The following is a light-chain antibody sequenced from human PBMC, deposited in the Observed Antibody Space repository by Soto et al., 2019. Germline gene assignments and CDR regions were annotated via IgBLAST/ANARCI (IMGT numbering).Light chain of an antibody. CDR1: QSISSW. CDR2: DAS. CDR3: QQYNSYSWT. J-gene: IGKJ1*01. V-gene: IGKV1-5*01. Sequence: DIQITQSPSTLSASVGDRVTITCRASQSISSWLAWYQQKPGKAPKLLIYDASSLESGVPSRFSGSGSGTEFTLTISSXQPDDFATYYCQQYNSYSWTFGQGTKVDIK.